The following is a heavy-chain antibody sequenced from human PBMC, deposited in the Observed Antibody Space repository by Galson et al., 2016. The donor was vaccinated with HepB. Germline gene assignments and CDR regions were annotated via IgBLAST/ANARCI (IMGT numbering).Heavy chain of an antibody. CDR2: ISNSGDST. CDR3: AIPDYGGAHFYYDMDV. CDR1: GYTFDSYA. V-gene: IGHV3-23*01. J-gene: IGHJ6*02. Sequence: SLRLSCAASGYTFDSYAMSWVRQAPGQGLEWVSGISNSGDSTYYADSVKGRFTISRDNSKNTLYLQMNGLRAADTAVYYCAIPDYGGAHFYYDMDVWGQGTTVTVSS. D-gene: IGHD4-17*01.